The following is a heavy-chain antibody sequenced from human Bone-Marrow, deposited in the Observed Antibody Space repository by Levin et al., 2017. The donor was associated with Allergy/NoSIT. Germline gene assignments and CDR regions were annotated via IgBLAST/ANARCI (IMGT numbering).Heavy chain of an antibody. Sequence: GESLKISCAASGFTVSRNYMNWVRQAPGKGLEWVSLIYSDGSTHYADSVRGRFTISRDNSKNTLFLQMTSLRVDDTAVYYCASNADFGYWGQGTLVAVSS. CDR3: ASNADFGY. V-gene: IGHV3-53*01. CDR2: IYSDGST. J-gene: IGHJ4*02. CDR1: GFTVSRNY.